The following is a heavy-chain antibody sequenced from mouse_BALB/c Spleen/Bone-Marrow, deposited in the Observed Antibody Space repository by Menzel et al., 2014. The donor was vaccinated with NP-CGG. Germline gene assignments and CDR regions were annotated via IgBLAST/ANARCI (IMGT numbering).Heavy chain of an antibody. CDR2: ILPGSGST. Sequence: VKLVESGAELVKPGASVKISCKATGYTFSSYWIEWVKQRPGHGLEWIGEILPGSGSTNYNEKFKGKATFTADTSSNTAYMQLSSLTSEDSAVYYCGNYYAMDYWGQGTSGTVSS. CDR3: GNYYAMDY. J-gene: IGHJ4*01. V-gene: IGHV1-9*01. CDR1: GYTFSSYW.